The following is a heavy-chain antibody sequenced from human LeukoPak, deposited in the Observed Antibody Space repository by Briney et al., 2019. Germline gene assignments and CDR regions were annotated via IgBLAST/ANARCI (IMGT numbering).Heavy chain of an antibody. D-gene: IGHD4-11*01. CDR1: GGSISSGDYY. Sequence: PSETLSLTCTVSGGSISSGDYYWSWIRQPPGKGLEWIGYIYYSGSTYYNPSLKSRVTISVDTSKNQFSLKLSSVTAADTAVYYCARDHSNDGNAFDIWGQGTMVTVSS. CDR2: IYYSGST. CDR3: ARDHSNDGNAFDI. V-gene: IGHV4-30-4*01. J-gene: IGHJ3*02.